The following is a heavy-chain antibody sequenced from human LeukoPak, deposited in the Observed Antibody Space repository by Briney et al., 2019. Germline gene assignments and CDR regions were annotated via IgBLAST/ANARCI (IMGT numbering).Heavy chain of an antibody. CDR1: DGSISSSPYY. CDR2: IYYRGST. V-gene: IGHV4-39*01. Sequence: PSETLSLTCTVSDGSISSSPYYWGWIRQPPGKGLEWIGTIYYRGSTYSNPSLNSRVTISLDTSKNQFSLRPRSVTAADTALYYCARHYLSDGILSTFDPWGQGTLVTVSS. D-gene: IGHD2-2*01. CDR3: ARHYLSDGILSTFDP. J-gene: IGHJ5*02.